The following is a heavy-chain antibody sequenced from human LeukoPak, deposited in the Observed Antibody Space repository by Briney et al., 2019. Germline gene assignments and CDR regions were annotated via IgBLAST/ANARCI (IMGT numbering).Heavy chain of an antibody. J-gene: IGHJ5*02. CDR2: IIPIFGTA. V-gene: IGHV1-69*13. Sequence: GASVKVSCKVSGGTFSSYPISWVRQAPGQGLEWMGGIIPIFGTANYAQKFQGRVTITADESTSTAYMELSSLRSEDTAVYYCAREGGFGVVIYNWFDPWGQGTLVTVSS. CDR3: AREGGFGVVIYNWFDP. D-gene: IGHD3-3*01. CDR1: GGTFSSYP.